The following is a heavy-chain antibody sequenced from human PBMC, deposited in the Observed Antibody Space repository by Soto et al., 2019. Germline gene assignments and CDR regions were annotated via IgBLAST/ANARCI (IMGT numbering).Heavy chain of an antibody. CDR3: ARRRGFPYYYGMDV. J-gene: IGHJ6*02. V-gene: IGHV4-30-2*01. Sequence: SETLSLTCTVSGDSISAYSWSWVRQPPGKGLEWIGYIYHSGSTYYNPSLKSRVTISVDRSKNQFSLKLSSVTAADTAVYYCARRRGFPYYYGMDVWGQGTTVTVSS. CDR2: IYHSGST. D-gene: IGHD5-12*01. CDR1: GDSISAYS.